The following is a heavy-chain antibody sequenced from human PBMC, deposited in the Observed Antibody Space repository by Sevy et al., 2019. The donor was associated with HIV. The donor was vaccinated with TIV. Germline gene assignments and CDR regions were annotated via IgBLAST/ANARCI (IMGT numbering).Heavy chain of an antibody. CDR3: GRSAQQLRGFDY. J-gene: IGHJ4*02. Sequence: GGSLGLSCAASGFTFSSYSMNWVRQAPGKGLEWVSSISSNSNYIYYGDSVKGRFTISRDNAKNSLHLQMNSLRAEDTAVYYCGRSAQQLRGFDYWGQGTLVTVSS. CDR1: GFTFSSYS. CDR2: ISSNSNYI. V-gene: IGHV3-21*01. D-gene: IGHD6-13*01.